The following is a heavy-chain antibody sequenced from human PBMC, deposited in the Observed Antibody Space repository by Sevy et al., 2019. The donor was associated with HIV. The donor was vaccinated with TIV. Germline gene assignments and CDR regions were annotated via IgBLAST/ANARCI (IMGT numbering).Heavy chain of an antibody. CDR3: AREGSSYGYPGGRIDY. CDR2: IYTSGST. J-gene: IGHJ4*02. Sequence: SETLSLTCTVSGGSISSGSYYWSWIRQPAGKGLEWIGRIYTSGSTNYNPSLKSRVTISVDTSKNQFSLKLSSVTAADTAVYYCAREGSSYGYPGGRIDYWGQGTLVTVSS. CDR1: GGSISSGSYY. V-gene: IGHV4-61*02. D-gene: IGHD5-18*01.